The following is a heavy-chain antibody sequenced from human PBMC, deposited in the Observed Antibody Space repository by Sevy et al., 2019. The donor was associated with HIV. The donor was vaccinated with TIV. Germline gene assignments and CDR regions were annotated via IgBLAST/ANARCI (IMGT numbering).Heavy chain of an antibody. D-gene: IGHD3-22*01. CDR3: ATAKDYYDSSGYPFDY. CDR1: GYTVTELS. J-gene: IGHJ4*02. CDR2: FDPEDDET. V-gene: IGHV1-24*01. Sequence: ASVNVSCKVSGYTVTELSMHWVRQAPGKGLEWMGTFDPEDDETIYAQKFQGRVTMTEDTSTDTAYMELSSLRSEDTAVYYCATAKDYYDSSGYPFDYWGQGTLVTVSS.